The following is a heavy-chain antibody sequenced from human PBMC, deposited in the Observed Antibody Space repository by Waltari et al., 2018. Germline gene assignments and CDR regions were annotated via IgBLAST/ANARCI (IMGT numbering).Heavy chain of an antibody. CDR2: INPNSGGT. V-gene: IGHV1-2*06. CDR3: ARGWDAFDI. Sequence: QVQLVQSGAEVTKPGASVKVSCKASGYTLTGYEMHWVRQAPGQGLEWMGRINPNSGGTIYAQKFQGRVTMTRDTSISTAYMELTRLTSDDMALYYCARGWDAFDIWGQGTMVTVSS. CDR1: GYTLTGYE. J-gene: IGHJ3*02.